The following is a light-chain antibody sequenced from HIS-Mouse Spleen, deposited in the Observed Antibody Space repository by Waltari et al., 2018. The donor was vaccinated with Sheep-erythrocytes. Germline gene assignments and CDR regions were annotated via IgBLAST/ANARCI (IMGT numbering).Light chain of an antibody. CDR1: QGIRND. CDR2: AAS. J-gene: IGKJ2*01. Sequence: AIQMTQSPYSLSASVGDRVTITCRASQGIRNDLGWYQQKPGKAPKLLIYAASSLQSVVPSRFSGSGSGTDFTLTISSLQPEDFATYYCLQDYNYPYTFGQVTKLEIK. CDR3: LQDYNYPYT. V-gene: IGKV1-6*01.